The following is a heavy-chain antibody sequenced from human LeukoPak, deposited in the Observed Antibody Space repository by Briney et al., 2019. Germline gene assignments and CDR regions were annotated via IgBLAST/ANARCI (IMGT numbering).Heavy chain of an antibody. CDR1: GYSFTSYW. Sequence: GESLKISCKGSGYSFTSYWIGWVRQMPGKGLEWMGIIYPGDSDTRYSPSFQGQVTISADKSISTAYLQWSSLKASDTAMYYCARREGYYYGSGSYRFDAFDIWGQGAMVTVSS. CDR2: IYPGDSDT. CDR3: ARREGYYYGSGSYRFDAFDI. V-gene: IGHV5-51*01. D-gene: IGHD3-10*01. J-gene: IGHJ3*02.